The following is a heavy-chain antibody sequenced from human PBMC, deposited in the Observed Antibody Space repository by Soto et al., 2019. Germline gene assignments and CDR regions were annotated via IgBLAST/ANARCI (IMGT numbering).Heavy chain of an antibody. J-gene: IGHJ6*02. D-gene: IGHD3-22*01. CDR1: GYTLTELS. V-gene: IGHV1-24*01. Sequence: SVKVSRKVSGYTLTELSIHWVRQAPGKGLEWMGGFDPEDGETIYAQKFEGRVTMTEAPSTDTANMELSSLRSADTAVYYWATTYYYVSSGYYYDYYYGMDVWGQGAPVTVSS. CDR2: FDPEDGET. CDR3: ATTYYYVSSGYYYDYYYGMDV.